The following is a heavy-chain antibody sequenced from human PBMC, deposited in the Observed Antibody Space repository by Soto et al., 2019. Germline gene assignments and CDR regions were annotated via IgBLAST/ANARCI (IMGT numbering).Heavy chain of an antibody. D-gene: IGHD3-22*01. J-gene: IGHJ3*02. CDR2: ISYDGSNK. CDR1: GFTFSSYA. CDR3: ARGLASSGYHDAFDI. Sequence: PGGSLRLSCAASGFTFSSYAMHWVRQAPGKGLEWVAVISYDGSNKYYADSVKGRFTISRDNSKNTLYLQMNSLRAEDTAVYYCARGLASSGYHDAFDIWGQGTMVTVSS. V-gene: IGHV3-30-3*01.